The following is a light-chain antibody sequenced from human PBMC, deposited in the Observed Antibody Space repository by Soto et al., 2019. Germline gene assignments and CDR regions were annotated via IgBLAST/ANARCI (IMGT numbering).Light chain of an antibody. J-gene: IGLJ2*01. CDR2: DVS. CDR3: SSYTSSSSVV. Sequence: QSALTQPASVSGSPGQPITISCSGTSSDIGAYNYVSWYQQHPGKAPKLMIYDVSSRPSGVSNRFSGSKSGNTASLTISGLQAEDEADYYCSSYTSSSSVVFGGGTQLTVL. V-gene: IGLV2-14*01. CDR1: SSDIGAYNY.